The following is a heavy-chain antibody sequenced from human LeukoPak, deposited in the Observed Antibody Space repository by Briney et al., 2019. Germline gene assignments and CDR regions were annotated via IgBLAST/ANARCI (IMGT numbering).Heavy chain of an antibody. Sequence: SVNVSYTASGYTFTIYDINGVRQAPGQGLEWMGWMNPNRGNTGYAQNYQGRVTITRHTSISTAYMELSSLRSEDTAVYYCARGPHATLWFGDYYYYYMDVWGKGTTVTVSS. CDR3: ARGPHATLWFGDYYYYYMDV. CDR1: GYTFTIYD. V-gene: IGHV1-8*01. CDR2: MNPNRGNT. J-gene: IGHJ6*03. D-gene: IGHD3-10*01.